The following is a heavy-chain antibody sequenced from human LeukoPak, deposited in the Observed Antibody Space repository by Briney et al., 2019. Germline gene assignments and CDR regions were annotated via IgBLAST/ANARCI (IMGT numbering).Heavy chain of an antibody. V-gene: IGHV4-39*01. CDR1: GGSISSSSYY. J-gene: IGHJ4*02. CDR2: IYYSGNT. CDR3: AIIMATFDY. D-gene: IGHD5-24*01. Sequence: SETLSLTCTVSGGSISSSSYYWGWIRQPPGKGLEWIGSIYYSGNTYYNPPLKSRVTISVDTSKNQFSLRLSSVTAADTAVYYCAIIMATFDYWGQGTLVTVSS.